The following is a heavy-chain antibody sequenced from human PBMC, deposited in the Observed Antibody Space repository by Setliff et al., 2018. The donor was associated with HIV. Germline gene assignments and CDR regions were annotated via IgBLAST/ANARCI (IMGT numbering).Heavy chain of an antibody. V-gene: IGHV4-38-2*01. CDR1: GYSINSGYY. CDR2: IYHSGST. CDR3: ARSRNRGEYYYYYMDV. Sequence: SETLSLTCAVSGYSINSGYYWGWSRQPPGKGLEWIGSIYHSGSTYYNPSLKSRATISVDTSKNQFSLRLSSVTAADTAVYYCARSRNRGEYYYYYMDVWGKGTTVTVSS. J-gene: IGHJ6*03. D-gene: IGHD3-16*01.